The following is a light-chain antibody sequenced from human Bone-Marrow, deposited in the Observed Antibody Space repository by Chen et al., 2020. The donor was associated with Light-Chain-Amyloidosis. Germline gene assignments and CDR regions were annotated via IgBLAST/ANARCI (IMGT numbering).Light chain of an antibody. CDR2: RDT. V-gene: IGLV3-25*03. CDR3: QSADSSGTYEVI. Sequence: SYELTQPPSVSVSPGQTARITCSGDDLPTKYAYWYQQKPGQAPVLVIHRDTERPSGISERFSGSSSGTTATFTIRGVQAEDEADDHCQSADSSGTYEVIFGGGTKLTVL. J-gene: IGLJ2*01. CDR1: DLPTKY.